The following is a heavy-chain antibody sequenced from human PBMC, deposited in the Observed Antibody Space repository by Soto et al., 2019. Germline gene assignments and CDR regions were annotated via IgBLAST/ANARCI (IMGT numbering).Heavy chain of an antibody. Sequence: GASVKVSCKASGFTFTSSAFQWVRQARGQRLEWIGWIAVGSGYTNYAQRCQDRVTLTRDMSTATTYMELSRLTSEDTAIYYSAADATAWQQMVPSDYWGQGTLLTVYS. CDR1: GFTFTSSA. CDR3: AADATAWQQMVPSDY. D-gene: IGHD2-8*01. J-gene: IGHJ4*02. CDR2: IAVGSGYT. V-gene: IGHV1-58*01.